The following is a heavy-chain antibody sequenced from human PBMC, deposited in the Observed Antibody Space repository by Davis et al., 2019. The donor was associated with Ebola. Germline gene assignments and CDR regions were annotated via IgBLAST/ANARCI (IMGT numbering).Heavy chain of an antibody. Sequence: SVTVSCKASAGTFSSYAISWVRQAPGQGLEWMGGIIPIFGTSNYAQKFQGRATITADESTSTAYMELGSLRSEDTAVYYCAREHSSSSSGGFDPWGQGTLVTVSS. CDR2: IIPIFGTS. J-gene: IGHJ5*02. CDR1: AGTFSSYA. D-gene: IGHD6-6*01. CDR3: AREHSSSSSGGFDP. V-gene: IGHV1-69*13.